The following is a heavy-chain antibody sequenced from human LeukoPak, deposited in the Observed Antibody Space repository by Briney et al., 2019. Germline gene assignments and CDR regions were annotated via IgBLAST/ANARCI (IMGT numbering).Heavy chain of an antibody. J-gene: IGHJ4*02. Sequence: GGSLRLSCAASGFTFSSYSMNWVRQAPGKGLEWVSSISSSSSYIYYADSVKGRFTISRDNAKNSLYLQMNSLRAEDTAVYYCARGATVGQLVPFDYWGQGTLVTVSS. D-gene: IGHD6-13*01. V-gene: IGHV3-21*01. CDR2: ISSSSSYI. CDR1: GFTFSSYS. CDR3: ARGATVGQLVPFDY.